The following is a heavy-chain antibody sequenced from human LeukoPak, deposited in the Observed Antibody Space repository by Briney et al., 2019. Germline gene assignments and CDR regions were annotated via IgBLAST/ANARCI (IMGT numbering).Heavy chain of an antibody. V-gene: IGHV3-48*01. CDR2: ISSSSSTI. J-gene: IGHJ3*02. D-gene: IGHD3-9*01. CDR3: ARAHRYFDWSDAFDI. Sequence: GGSLRLSCAASGFTFSSYSMNWVRQAPGKGLEWVSYISSSSSTIYYADSVKGRFTISRDNAKNSLYLQMNSLRAEDTAVYYCARAHRYFDWSDAFDIWGQGTMVTVSS. CDR1: GFTFSSYS.